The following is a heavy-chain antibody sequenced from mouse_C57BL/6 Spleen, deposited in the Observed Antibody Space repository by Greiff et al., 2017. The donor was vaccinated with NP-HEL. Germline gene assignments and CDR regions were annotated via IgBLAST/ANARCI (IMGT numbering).Heavy chain of an antibody. Sequence: VQLQQPGAELVKPGASVKLSCKASGYTFTSYWMQWVKQRPGQGLEWIGEIDPSDSYTNYNQKFKGKAILTVDTSSSTAYMQLSSLTSEDSAVYYCARGYYGSSPYWYFDVWGTGTTVTVSS. CDR2: IDPSDSYT. CDR3: ARGYYGSSPYWYFDV. CDR1: GYTFTSYW. J-gene: IGHJ1*03. D-gene: IGHD1-1*01. V-gene: IGHV1-50*01.